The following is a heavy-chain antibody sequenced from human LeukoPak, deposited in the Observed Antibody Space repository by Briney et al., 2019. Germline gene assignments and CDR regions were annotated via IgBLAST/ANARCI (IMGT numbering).Heavy chain of an antibody. V-gene: IGHV1-46*01. CDR1: GYTFTSYY. CDR2: INPSGGST. CDR3: ARDREYYDILTGRRPYYYYYMDV. J-gene: IGHJ6*03. D-gene: IGHD3-9*01. Sequence: GASVKVSCKASGYTFTSYYMHWVRQAPGQGLEWMGIINPSGGSTSYAQKFQGRVTMTRDTSTSTAYMELSRLRSDDTAVYYCARDREYYDILTGRRPYYYYYMDVWGKGTTVTISS.